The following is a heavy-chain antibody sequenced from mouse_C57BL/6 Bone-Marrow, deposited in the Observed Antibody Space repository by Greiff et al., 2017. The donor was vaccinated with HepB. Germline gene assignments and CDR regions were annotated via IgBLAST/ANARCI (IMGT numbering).Heavy chain of an antibody. CDR2: IYPGSGST. CDR3: ARSGTTVVEDWYFDV. CDR1: GYTFTSYW. Sequence: QVQLQQPGAELVKPGASVKMSCKASGYTFTSYWTTWVKQRPGQGLEWIGDIYPGSGSTNYNEKFKSKATLTVDTSSSTAYMQLSSLTSEDSAVYYCARSGTTVVEDWYFDVWGTGTTVTVSS. V-gene: IGHV1-55*01. D-gene: IGHD1-1*01. J-gene: IGHJ1*03.